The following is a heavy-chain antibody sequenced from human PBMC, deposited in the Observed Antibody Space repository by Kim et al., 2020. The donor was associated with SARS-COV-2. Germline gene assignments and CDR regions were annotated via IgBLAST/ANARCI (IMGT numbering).Heavy chain of an antibody. CDR1: GGTFSSYA. CDR2: IIPIFGTA. CDR3: ARAPKFLWFEMFTLGYYGMDV. J-gene: IGHJ6*02. D-gene: IGHD3-10*01. V-gene: IGHV1-69*13. Sequence: SVKVSCKASGGTFSSYAISWVRQAPGQGLEWMGGIIPIFGTANYAQKFQGRVTITADESTSTAYMELSSLRSEDTAVYYCARAPKFLWFEMFTLGYYGMDVWGQGTTVTVSS.